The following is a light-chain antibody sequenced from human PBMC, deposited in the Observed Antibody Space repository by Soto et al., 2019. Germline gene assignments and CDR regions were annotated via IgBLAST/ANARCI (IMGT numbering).Light chain of an antibody. CDR2: DAS. V-gene: IGKV3-11*01. J-gene: IGKJ5*01. CDR3: QQRSNWPPVIT. CDR1: QTFSSH. Sequence: EIVLTQSPATLSLSPGERATLSCRASQTFSSHLAWYQQKPGQAPRLLIYDASKRATGIPARFSGRGSGTDFTLTISRLEPEDFAVYYFQQRSNWPPVITFGQGTRLEIK.